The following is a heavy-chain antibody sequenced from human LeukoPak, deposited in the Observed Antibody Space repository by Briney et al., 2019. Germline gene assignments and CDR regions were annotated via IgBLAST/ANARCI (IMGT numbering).Heavy chain of an antibody. J-gene: IGHJ6*03. CDR3: ARVLRYFDWLPNVYYYYMDV. D-gene: IGHD3-9*01. CDR1: GYTFTNYG. V-gene: IGHV1-8*01. CDR2: MNPKSGNT. Sequence: ASVKVSCKASGYTFTNYGINWVRQATGQGLEWMGWMNPKSGNTGYAQKFQGRVTMTTNTSIKTAYMELSSLRSEDTAVYYCARVLRYFDWLPNVYYYYMDVWGKGTTVTVSS.